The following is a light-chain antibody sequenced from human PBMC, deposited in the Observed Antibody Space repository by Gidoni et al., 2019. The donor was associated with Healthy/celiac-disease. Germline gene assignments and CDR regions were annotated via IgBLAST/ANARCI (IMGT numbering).Light chain of an antibody. J-gene: IGKJ2*01. CDR2: GAS. CDR3: QQYNNWPPMYT. V-gene: IGKV3-15*01. CDR1: QNVNSN. Sequence: IILTHSPPTLSVSAGERATLSCRASQNVNSNLAWYQQKPGQAPRLLIYGASTRATGIPARFSGSGSGTEFTLTISSLLSEDVAVYYCQQYNNWPPMYTFGQGTKLEIK.